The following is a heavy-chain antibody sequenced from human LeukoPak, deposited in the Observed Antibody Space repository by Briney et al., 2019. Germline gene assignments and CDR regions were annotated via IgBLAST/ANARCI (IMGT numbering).Heavy chain of an antibody. CDR3: ARIVGGAPDY. CDR1: GGSFSGYY. CDR2: INHSGST. J-gene: IGHJ4*02. V-gene: IGHV4-34*01. Sequence: SETLSLTCAVYGGSFSGYYWSWIRQPPGKGLEWIGEINHSGSTNYNPSLKSRVTISVDTSKNQFSLQLNSVTPEDTAIYYCARIVGGAPDYWGQGTLVTVSS. D-gene: IGHD1-26*01.